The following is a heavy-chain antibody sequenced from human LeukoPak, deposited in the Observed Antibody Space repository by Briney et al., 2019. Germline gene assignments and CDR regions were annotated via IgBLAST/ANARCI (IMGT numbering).Heavy chain of an antibody. CDR3: ATDQGEGYSNFDY. CDR1: GFTLSTYR. V-gene: IGHV3-21*01. Sequence: GGSLRLSCVAAGFTLSTYRMNWVRQAPGKGLEWVSSITSSGSYRYYVGSVRGRFTISRDNAKNSLYLQINTLRDEDTAMYSCATDQGEGYSNFDYWGQGTLVTVSS. D-gene: IGHD5-24*01. CDR2: ITSSGSYR. J-gene: IGHJ4*02.